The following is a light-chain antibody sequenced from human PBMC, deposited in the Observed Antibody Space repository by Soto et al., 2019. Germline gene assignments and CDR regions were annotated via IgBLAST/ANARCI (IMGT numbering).Light chain of an antibody. V-gene: IGLV2-14*01. CDR1: SRDIGGYNL. CDR3: SSYGALGI. J-gene: IGLJ2*01. CDR2: EVA. Sequence: QSALTQPASVSGSPGQSITISCTGTSRDIGGYNLVSWYQHRPGTVPKLIIYEVANRPSGVSDRFSGSKSGNTASLTISGLQAEDEADYYCSSYGALGIFGGGTKLTVL.